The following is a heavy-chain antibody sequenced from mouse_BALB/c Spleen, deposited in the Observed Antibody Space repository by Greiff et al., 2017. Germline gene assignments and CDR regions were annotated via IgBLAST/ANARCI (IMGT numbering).Heavy chain of an antibody. Sequence: QVQLKQSGAELVKPGASVKLSCKASGYTFTSYYMYWVKQRPGQGLEWIGEINPSNGGTNFNEKFKSKATLTVDKSSSTAYMQLSSLTSEDSAVYYCTRGWQRAMDYWGQGTSVTVSS. CDR3: TRGWQRAMDY. V-gene: IGHV1S81*02. CDR1: GYTFTSYY. CDR2: INPSNGGT. J-gene: IGHJ4*01. D-gene: IGHD1-1*02.